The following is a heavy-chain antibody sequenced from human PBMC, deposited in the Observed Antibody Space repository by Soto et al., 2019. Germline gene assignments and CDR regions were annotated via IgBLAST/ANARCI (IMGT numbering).Heavy chain of an antibody. V-gene: IGHV4-61*01. Sequence: SETLSLTCTVSGGSISSSSYYWSWIRQPPGKGLEWIGYIYYSGSTNYNPSLKSRVTISVDTSKNQFSLKLSSVTAADTAVYYCARAEGELPPHFDYWGQGTLVTVSS. J-gene: IGHJ4*02. CDR2: IYYSGST. CDR1: GGSISSSSYY. D-gene: IGHD1-26*01. CDR3: ARAEGELPPHFDY.